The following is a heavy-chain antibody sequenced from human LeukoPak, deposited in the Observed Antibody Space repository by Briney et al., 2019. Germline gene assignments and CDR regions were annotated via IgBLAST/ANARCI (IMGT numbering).Heavy chain of an antibody. Sequence: SETLSLTCTVSGGSISPYYWSWIGQPPGKGLEWIGYIYYSGSTNYNPSLKSRVTISVDTSKNQFSLKLTSVTAADTAVYHCARGGWSLDSWGQGTLFTVSS. CDR1: GGSISPYY. V-gene: IGHV4-59*01. CDR3: ARGGWSLDS. CDR2: IYYSGST. J-gene: IGHJ5*01.